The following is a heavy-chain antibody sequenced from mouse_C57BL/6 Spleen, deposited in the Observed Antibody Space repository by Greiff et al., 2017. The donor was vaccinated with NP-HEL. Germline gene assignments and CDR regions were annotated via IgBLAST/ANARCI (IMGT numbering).Heavy chain of an antibody. J-gene: IGHJ3*01. V-gene: IGHV1-7*01. CDR1: GYTFTSYW. D-gene: IGHD2-2*01. CDR3: ARSLYGSGDWFAY. Sequence: QVQLKESGAELAKPGASVKLSCKASGYTFTSYWMHWVKQRPGQGLEWIGYINPSSGYTKYNQKFKDKATLTADKSSSTAYMQLSSLTYEDSAVYYCARSLYGSGDWFAYWGQGTLVTVSA. CDR2: INPSSGYT.